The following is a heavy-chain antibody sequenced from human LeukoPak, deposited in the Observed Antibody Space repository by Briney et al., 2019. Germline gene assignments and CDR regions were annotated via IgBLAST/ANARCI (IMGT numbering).Heavy chain of an antibody. CDR2: IKTKTDGGTT. CDR3: PTDHGSPYSI. V-gene: IGHV3-15*01. J-gene: IGHJ4*02. Sequence: GGSLRLSCTASGFPFTNAGVSWVRQAPGKGLEWVGRIKTKTDGGTTDYVAPVKGRFTISRDDSKNTLYLQMNSLKIGDTAVYYCPTDHGSPYSIWGQGTRVIVSS. D-gene: IGHD1-26*01. CDR1: GFPFTNAG.